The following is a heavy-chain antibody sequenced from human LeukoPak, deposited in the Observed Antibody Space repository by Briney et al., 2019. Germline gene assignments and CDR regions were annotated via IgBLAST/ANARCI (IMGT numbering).Heavy chain of an antibody. CDR2: ISSSGSTI. CDR3: ARTRRGYSYGPHPLYFDY. D-gene: IGHD5-18*01. V-gene: IGHV3-11*01. Sequence: GGSLRLSWAASGFTFSEYYMSWIRQAPGEGLEWVSYISSSGSTIYYADSVKGRFTISRDNAKNSLYLQMNSLRAEDTAVYYCARTRRGYSYGPHPLYFDYWGQGTLVTVSS. J-gene: IGHJ4*02. CDR1: GFTFSEYY.